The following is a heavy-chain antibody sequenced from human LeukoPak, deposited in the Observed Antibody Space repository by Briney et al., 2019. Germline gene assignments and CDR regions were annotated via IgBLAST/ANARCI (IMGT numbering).Heavy chain of an antibody. CDR2: ISSSSSYI. D-gene: IGHD3-3*01. CDR3: ARFAFIPSDFWSCYLQFSYYYMDV. Sequence: PGGSLRLSCAASGFTFSSYSMNWVRQAPGKGLEWVSSISSSSSYIYYADSVKGRFTISRDNAKNSLYLQMNSLRAEDTAVYYCARFAFIPSDFWSCYLQFSYYYMDVWGKGTTVTVSS. V-gene: IGHV3-21*01. CDR1: GFTFSSYS. J-gene: IGHJ6*03.